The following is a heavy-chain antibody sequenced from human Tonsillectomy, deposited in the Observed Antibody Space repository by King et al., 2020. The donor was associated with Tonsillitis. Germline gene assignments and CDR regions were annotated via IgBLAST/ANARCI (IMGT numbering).Heavy chain of an antibody. Sequence: VQLVESGGGLVQPGGSLRLSCAASGFTFSSNAMHWVRQAPGKGLEYVSGISCNGGSTYYGNSVKGRFTISRDNSENPLYLQMGSLTAEDMAVYYCARELKDWGQGTLVTVSS. CDR3: ARELKD. V-gene: IGHV3-64*01. CDR2: ISCNGGST. CDR1: GFTFSSNA. J-gene: IGHJ4*02.